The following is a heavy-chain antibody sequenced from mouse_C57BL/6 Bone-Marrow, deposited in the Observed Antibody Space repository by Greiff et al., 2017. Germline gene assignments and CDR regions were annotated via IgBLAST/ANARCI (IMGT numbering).Heavy chain of an antibody. CDR2: ISDGGSYT. CDR1: GFTFSSYA. J-gene: IGHJ4*01. V-gene: IGHV5-4*01. Sequence: VQLKESGGGLVKPGGSLKLSCAASGFTFSSYAMSWVRQTPEKRLEWVATISDGGSYTYYPDNVKGRFTISRDNAKNNLYLQMSHLKSEDTAMYYCAREEAPYAMDYWGQGTSVTVSS. CDR3: AREEAPYAMDY.